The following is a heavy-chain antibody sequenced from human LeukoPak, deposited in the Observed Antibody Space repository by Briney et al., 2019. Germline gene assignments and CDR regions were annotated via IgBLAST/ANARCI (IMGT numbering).Heavy chain of an antibody. Sequence: GGSLRLSCAASGFTFSSYEMKWVRQAPGKGREWVSYISSSGSTIYYADSVKGRFTISRDNAKNSLYLQMNSLRAEDTAVYYCARVYSSSSLVYWGQGTLVTVSS. J-gene: IGHJ4*02. CDR2: ISSSGSTI. D-gene: IGHD6-6*01. V-gene: IGHV3-48*03. CDR1: GFTFSSYE. CDR3: ARVYSSSSLVY.